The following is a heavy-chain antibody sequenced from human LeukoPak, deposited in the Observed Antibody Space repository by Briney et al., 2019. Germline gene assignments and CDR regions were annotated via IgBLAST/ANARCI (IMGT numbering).Heavy chain of an antibody. V-gene: IGHV3-23*01. Sequence: GRSLRLSCAASGLTFRTYGMHWVRQAPGKGLEWVSAISGSGGSTYYADSVKGRFTISRDNSKNTLYLQMNSLRAEDTAVYYCAKGELWPYYFDYWGQGTLVTVSS. CDR1: GLTFRTYG. CDR3: AKGELWPYYFDY. D-gene: IGHD1-7*01. J-gene: IGHJ4*02. CDR2: ISGSGGST.